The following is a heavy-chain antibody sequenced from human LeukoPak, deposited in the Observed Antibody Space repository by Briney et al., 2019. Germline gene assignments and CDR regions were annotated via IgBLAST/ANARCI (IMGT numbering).Heavy chain of an antibody. Sequence: ASVKVSCKASGYTFASYGVSWVRQAPGQGPEWMAWISVYSGNTEYAQKFQDRVTRTADTSTSTVFMELRSLTSDDTAIYYCARDGWSLGPWGQGTLVTVSS. CDR2: ISVYSGNT. D-gene: IGHD2-8*01. J-gene: IGHJ5*02. V-gene: IGHV1-18*01. CDR1: GYTFASYG. CDR3: ARDGWSLGP.